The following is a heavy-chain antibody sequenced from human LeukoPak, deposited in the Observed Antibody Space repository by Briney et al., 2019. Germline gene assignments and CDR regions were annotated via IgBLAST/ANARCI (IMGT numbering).Heavy chain of an antibody. J-gene: IGHJ2*01. CDR3: ARVGWSFGYTSWYFDP. Sequence: SETLSLTCTVSGGSLSSYYWSWIRQPPGKGLEWIGYIYYSGNTNYNPSLKSRVTISVDTSKNQFSLKLSSVTAADTAVYYCARVGWSFGYTSWYFDPWGRGTLVTVSS. CDR2: IYYSGNT. D-gene: IGHD5-24*01. V-gene: IGHV4-59*01. CDR1: GGSLSSYY.